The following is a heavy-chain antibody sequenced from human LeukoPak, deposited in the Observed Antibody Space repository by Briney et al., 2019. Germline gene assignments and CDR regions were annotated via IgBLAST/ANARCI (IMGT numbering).Heavy chain of an antibody. V-gene: IGHV4-39*07. CDR1: GGSISSSSYY. CDR2: IYYSGST. CDR3: ARGVRGVNDAFDI. J-gene: IGHJ3*02. D-gene: IGHD3-10*01. Sequence: SETLSLTCTVSGGSISSSSYYWGWIRQPPGKGLEWIGSIYYSGSTYYNPSLKSRVTISVDTSKNQFSLKLSSVTAADTAVYYCARGVRGVNDAFDIWGQGTMVTVSS.